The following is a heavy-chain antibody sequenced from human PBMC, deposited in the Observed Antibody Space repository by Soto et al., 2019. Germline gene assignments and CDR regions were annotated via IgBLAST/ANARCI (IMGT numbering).Heavy chain of an antibody. J-gene: IGHJ3*02. Sequence: SETLSLTCTVSGGSISSSSYFWGRIRQPPGKRLEWIGSIYYSGSTYYNPSLKSRVTISVDTSKNQFSLKLSSVTAADTAVYYCAILFSLATTTGEGFDIWGQGTMVTGS. CDR1: GGSISSSSYF. CDR3: AILFSLATTTGEGFDI. V-gene: IGHV4-39*01. D-gene: IGHD1-26*01. CDR2: IYYSGST.